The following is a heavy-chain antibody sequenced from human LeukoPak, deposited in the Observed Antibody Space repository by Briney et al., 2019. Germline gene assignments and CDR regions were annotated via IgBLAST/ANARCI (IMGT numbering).Heavy chain of an antibody. J-gene: IGHJ4*02. Sequence: PGGSLRLSCAASGFPFSSYAMSWVRQAPGEGLEWVSGISGSGGSTYYADSVKGRFTISRDNSKNTLYLQMNSLRAEDTAVYYCAKVGGSSSWYYFDYWGQGTLVTVSS. CDR3: AKVGGSSSWYYFDY. V-gene: IGHV3-23*01. CDR2: ISGSGGST. D-gene: IGHD6-13*01. CDR1: GFPFSSYA.